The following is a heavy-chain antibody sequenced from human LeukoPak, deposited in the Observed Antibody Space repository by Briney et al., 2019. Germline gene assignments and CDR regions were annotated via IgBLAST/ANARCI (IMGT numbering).Heavy chain of an antibody. D-gene: IGHD6-13*01. Sequence: GASVKVSCKASGYTFTSYYMHWVRQAPGQGLEWMGIINPSGGSTSYAQKFQGRVTMTRDTSISTAYMELSRLRSDDTAVYYCARDFMHDSSSPNWFDPWGQGTLVTVSS. J-gene: IGHJ5*02. CDR1: GYTFTSYY. CDR3: ARDFMHDSSSPNWFDP. CDR2: INPSGGST. V-gene: IGHV1-46*01.